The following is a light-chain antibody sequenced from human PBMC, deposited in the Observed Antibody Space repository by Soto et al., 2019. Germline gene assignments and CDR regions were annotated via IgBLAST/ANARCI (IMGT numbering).Light chain of an antibody. CDR2: DAS. CDR1: QSVSSY. J-gene: IGKJ4*01. Sequence: EIVLTQSPATLSLSPGERATLSCRASQSVSSYLAWYQQKPGQAPRLLIYDASNRATGIPARFSGSGSGTDFTLTIGSLEPENFAVYYCQQRSNWPPKLTFGGGTKVEIK. V-gene: IGKV3-11*01. CDR3: QQRSNWPPKLT.